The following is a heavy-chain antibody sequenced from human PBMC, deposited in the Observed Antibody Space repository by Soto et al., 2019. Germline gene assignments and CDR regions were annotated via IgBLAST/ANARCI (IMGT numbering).Heavy chain of an antibody. V-gene: IGHV1-58*02. CDR1: GFTFTSSA. CDR2: IVVGSGHT. Sequence: GASVKVSCKASGFTFTSSAMQWVRQARGQRLEWIGWIVVGSGHTNYAQKFQERVTITRDMSTSTAYMELSSLRSEDTAVYYCAATIIAVSGTGYYGMDVWGQGTTVTVSS. CDR3: AATIIAVSGTGYYGMDV. D-gene: IGHD6-19*01. J-gene: IGHJ6*02.